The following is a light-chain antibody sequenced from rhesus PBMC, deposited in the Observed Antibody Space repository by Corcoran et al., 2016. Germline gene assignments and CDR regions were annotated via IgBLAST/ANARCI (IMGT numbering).Light chain of an antibody. Sequence: DIQMTQSPSSLSASVGDTVTITCQASQGISSWLAWYQQKPGNAPKLLIYKATSLQSGVPSRFSGNGSWTDFTLTISSLQPEDFATYYCLQYSSSPYSFGQGTKVEIK. V-gene: IGKV1-22*01. J-gene: IGKJ2*01. CDR2: KAT. CDR3: LQYSSSPYS. CDR1: QGISSW.